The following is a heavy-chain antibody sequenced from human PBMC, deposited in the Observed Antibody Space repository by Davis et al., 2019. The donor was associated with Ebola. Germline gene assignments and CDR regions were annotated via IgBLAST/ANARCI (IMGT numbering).Heavy chain of an antibody. J-gene: IGHJ4*02. CDR3: TRGPSVGAIFFDY. CDR2: IRSKAYGGTT. D-gene: IGHD1-26*01. CDR1: GFTFSSYA. Sequence: GESLKISCAASGFTFSSYAMIWVRQAPGKGLEWVSFIRSKAYGGTTEYAASVKGRFTISRDDSKSIAYLQMDSLKSEDTAVYYCTRGPSVGAIFFDYWGQGTLVTVSS. V-gene: IGHV3-49*04.